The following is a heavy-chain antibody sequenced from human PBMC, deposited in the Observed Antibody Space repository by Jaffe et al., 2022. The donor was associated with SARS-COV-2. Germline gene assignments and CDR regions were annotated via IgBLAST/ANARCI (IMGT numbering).Heavy chain of an antibody. V-gene: IGHV3-11*01. CDR1: GFTFSDYY. J-gene: IGHJ5*02. CDR2: ISSSGSTI. D-gene: IGHD3-9*01. Sequence: QVQLVESGGGLVKPGGSLRLSCAASGFTFSDYYMSWIRQAPGKGLEWVSYISSSGSTIYYADSVKGRFTISRDNAKNSLYLQMNSLRAEDTAVYYCARGSYVDWFDPLGGDNWFDPWGQGTLVTVSS. CDR3: ARGSYVDWFDPLGGDNWFDP.